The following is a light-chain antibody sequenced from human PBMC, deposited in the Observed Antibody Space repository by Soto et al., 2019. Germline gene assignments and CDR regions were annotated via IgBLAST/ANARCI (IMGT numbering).Light chain of an antibody. CDR1: QSVSFN. V-gene: IGKV3-15*01. J-gene: IGKJ2*01. CDR2: GAS. CDR3: QHYNNWPYT. Sequence: EIAMTQSPATLSVSPGERATLSCRASQSVSFNLAWYQQKPGQAPRLLIYGASTRATGIPARFSGSGSGTEFTLTISSLQSEDFAVYYCQHYNNWPYTFGQGTKLEIK.